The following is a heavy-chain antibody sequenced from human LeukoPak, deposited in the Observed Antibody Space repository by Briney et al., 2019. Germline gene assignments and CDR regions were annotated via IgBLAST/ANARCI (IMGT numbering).Heavy chain of an antibody. D-gene: IGHD1/OR15-1a*01. V-gene: IGHV1-69*05. Sequence: SVKVSCKASGGTFSSYAISWVRQAPGQGLEWMGGIIPIFGTANYAQKFQGRVTITTDESTSTAYMELSSLRSEDTAVYYCARGEQGRYYYYYMDVWGKGTTVTVSS. CDR1: GGTFSSYA. J-gene: IGHJ6*03. CDR2: IIPIFGTA. CDR3: ARGEQGRYYYYYMDV.